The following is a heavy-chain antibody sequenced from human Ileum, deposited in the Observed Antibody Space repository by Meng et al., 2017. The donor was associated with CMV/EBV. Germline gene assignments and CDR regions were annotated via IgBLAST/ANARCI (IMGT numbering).Heavy chain of an antibody. CDR3: AKDGYYDSSSPFDY. D-gene: IGHD3-22*01. V-gene: IGHV3-33*06. CDR1: GFTFSTYG. CDR2: IWYDGSNK. J-gene: IGHJ4*02. Sequence: GGSLRLSCAASGFTFSTYGMHWVRQAPGKGLEWVAVIWYDGSNKYYADSVKGRFTISRDNFKNTLYLQMTSLRAEDTAMYYCAKDGYYDSSSPFDYWGQGTLVTVSS.